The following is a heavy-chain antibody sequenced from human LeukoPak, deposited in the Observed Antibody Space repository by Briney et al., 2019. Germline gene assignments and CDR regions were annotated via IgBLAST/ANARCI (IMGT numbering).Heavy chain of an antibody. D-gene: IGHD2/OR15-2a*01. J-gene: IGHJ4*02. CDR2: IYYSGST. V-gene: IGHV4-39*01. CDR1: GGSISSSSYY. Sequence: SETLSLTCTVSGGSISSSSYYWGWIRQPPGKGLEWIGSIYYSGSTYYDPSLKSRVTISVDTSKNQFSLKLSSATAADTAVYYCARLTIYASGEDSWGQGTLVTVSS. CDR3: ARLTIYASGEDS.